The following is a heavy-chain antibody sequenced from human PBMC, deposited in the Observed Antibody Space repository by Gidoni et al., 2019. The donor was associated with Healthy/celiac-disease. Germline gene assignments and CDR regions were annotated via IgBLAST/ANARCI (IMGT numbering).Heavy chain of an antibody. V-gene: IGHV3-33*01. CDR1: GFTFSSYG. J-gene: IGHJ6*02. Sequence: QVQLVESGGGVVQPGGSLRLSCAASGFTFSSYGMHWVRQAPGKGLEWVAVIWYDGSNKYYADSVKGRFTISRDNSKNTLYLQMNSLRAEDTAVYYCARDKSNVAPMDVWGQGTTVTVSS. CDR3: ARDKSNVAPMDV. CDR2: IWYDGSNK. D-gene: IGHD4-4*01.